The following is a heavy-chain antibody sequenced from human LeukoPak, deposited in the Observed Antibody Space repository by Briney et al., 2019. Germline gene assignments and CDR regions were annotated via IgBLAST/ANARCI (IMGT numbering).Heavy chain of an antibody. CDR2: IYYSGST. CDR3: ARVTGYVMEDYFDY. V-gene: IGHV4-59*01. CDR1: GGSISSYY. J-gene: IGHJ4*02. Sequence: SETLSLTCTVSGGSISSYYWSWLRQPPGKGLEWIGYIYYSGSTNYNPSLKSRVTISVDTSKNQFSLRLSSVTAADTAVYYCARVTGYVMEDYFDYWGQGTLVTVSS. D-gene: IGHD6-13*01.